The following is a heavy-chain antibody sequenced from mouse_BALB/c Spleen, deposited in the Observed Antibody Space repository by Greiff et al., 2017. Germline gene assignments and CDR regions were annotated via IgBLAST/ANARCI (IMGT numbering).Heavy chain of an antibody. J-gene: IGHJ2*01. CDR3: ARDGDSSGYFDY. CDR1: GFTFTDYY. V-gene: IGHV7-3*02. Sequence: EVKLMESGGGLVQPGGSLRLSCATSGFTFTDYYMSWVRQPPGKALEWLGFIRNKANGYTTEYSASVKGRFTISRDNSQSILYLQMNTLRAEDSATYYCARDGDSSGYFDYWGQGTTLTVSS. D-gene: IGHD3-2*01. CDR2: IRNKANGYTT.